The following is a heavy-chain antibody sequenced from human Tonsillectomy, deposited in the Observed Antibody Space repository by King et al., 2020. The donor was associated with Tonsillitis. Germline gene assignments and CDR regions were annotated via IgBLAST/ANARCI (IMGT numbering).Heavy chain of an antibody. D-gene: IGHD3-10*01. Sequence: VQLVESGGGLVKPGGSLRLSCAASGFTFSNAWMTWVRQAPGKGLEWVGRIKSKIDGGTTDYAAPVKGRFTISRDDSKDTLYLQMNSLKTEDTAMYYCTTNFYGSGTFDYWGQGTLVTVSS. CDR2: IKSKIDGGTT. V-gene: IGHV3-15*01. CDR3: TTNFYGSGTFDY. J-gene: IGHJ4*02. CDR1: GFTFSNAW.